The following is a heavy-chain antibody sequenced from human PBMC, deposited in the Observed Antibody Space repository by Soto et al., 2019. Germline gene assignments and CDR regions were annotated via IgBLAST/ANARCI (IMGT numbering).Heavy chain of an antibody. J-gene: IGHJ4*02. CDR3: ATRVWGDRPDCFDY. D-gene: IGHD3-16*01. Sequence: GGSLRLSCAASGFTFSSYSMNWVRQAPGKGLEWVSSISSSSSYIYYADSVKGRFTIARDNAKNSLYLQMNSLRAEDTAVYYCATRVWGDRPDCFDYCGQGTLVTVSS. V-gene: IGHV3-21*01. CDR2: ISSSSSYI. CDR1: GFTFSSYS.